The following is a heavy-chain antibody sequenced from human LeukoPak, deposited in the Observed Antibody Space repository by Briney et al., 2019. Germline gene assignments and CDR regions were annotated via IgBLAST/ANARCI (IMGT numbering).Heavy chain of an antibody. CDR1: GGSFRGYY. CDR2: INHSGRT. Sequence: SETLSLTCAVYGGSFRGYYWSWLRQPPGKGLEWIGEINHSGRTNYDPSLKSRVTISVDTSKNQFSLKLSSVTAADTAVYYCARALSDSSGYYQMNWFDPWGQGTLVTVSS. CDR3: ARALSDSSGYYQMNWFDP. D-gene: IGHD3-22*01. V-gene: IGHV4-34*01. J-gene: IGHJ5*02.